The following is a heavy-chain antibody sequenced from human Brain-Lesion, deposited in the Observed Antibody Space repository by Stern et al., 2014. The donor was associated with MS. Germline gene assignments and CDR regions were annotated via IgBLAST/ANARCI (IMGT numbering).Heavy chain of an antibody. CDR1: GGSVSSNRYY. J-gene: IGHJ3*01. Sequence: QLQLQESGPGLVKPSETLSLTCSISGGSVSSNRYYWGWIRQPPGKGLEWIGIIYYSGATFYNPSLKSRVSLSMDTSKNQFSLSLGSVTAADTAVYYCGRAGLDDTFDVWGQGTMVTVSS. D-gene: IGHD3/OR15-3a*01. CDR2: IYYSGAT. CDR3: GRAGLDDTFDV. V-gene: IGHV4-39*01.